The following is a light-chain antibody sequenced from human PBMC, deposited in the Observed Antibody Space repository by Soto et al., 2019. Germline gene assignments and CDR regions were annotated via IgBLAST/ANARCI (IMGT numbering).Light chain of an antibody. Sequence: EVVLTQSPGTVSLSPGERATLSCRASQSVSSSYLAWYQHKRGQAPRLLMYGASSRATGVPDRFSGWGSGTDFTLTISRLEPEDFEVYYCHQYGTSPQTFVQGTKVDI. V-gene: IGKV3-20*01. J-gene: IGKJ1*01. CDR2: GAS. CDR1: QSVSSSY. CDR3: HQYGTSPQT.